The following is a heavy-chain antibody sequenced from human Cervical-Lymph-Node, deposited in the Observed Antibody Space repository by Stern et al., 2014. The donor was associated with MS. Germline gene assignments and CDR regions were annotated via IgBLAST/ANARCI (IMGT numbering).Heavy chain of an antibody. CDR2: ISYDGSNK. Sequence: VQLLESGGGVVQPGRSLRLSCAASGFTFSSYGMHWVRQAPGKGPEWVAVISYDGSNKYYADSVKGRVTISRDNSKNTLYLQMNSLRAEDTAVYYCAKERHGDYVFYYGMDVWGQGTTVTVSS. CDR3: AKERHGDYVFYYGMDV. D-gene: IGHD4-17*01. V-gene: IGHV3-30*18. CDR1: GFTFSSYG. J-gene: IGHJ6*02.